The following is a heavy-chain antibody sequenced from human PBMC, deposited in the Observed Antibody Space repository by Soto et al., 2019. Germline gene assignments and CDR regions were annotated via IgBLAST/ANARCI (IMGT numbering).Heavy chain of an antibody. Sequence: EVQLVESGGGLVPPGGSVRLSCAASGFIFKMYWMHWVRQTPWMGLVWISRIYNDGSYTDYADSVKGRFNISRDNVNDTQSPQMKNLRAEDSGLYYCTRGPRPISTGTGAYWGQGTQVTVSS. J-gene: IGHJ4*02. V-gene: IGHV3-74*01. CDR1: GFIFKMYW. CDR3: TRGPRPISTGTGAY. D-gene: IGHD3-10*01. CDR2: IYNDGSYT.